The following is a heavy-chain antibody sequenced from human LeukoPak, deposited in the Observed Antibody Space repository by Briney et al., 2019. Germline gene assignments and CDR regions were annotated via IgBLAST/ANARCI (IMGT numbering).Heavy chain of an antibody. CDR1: GFTFSSSS. CDR2: ISYDGSNK. J-gene: IGHJ1*01. D-gene: IGHD6-19*01. CDR3: ARDPSSSGWYESGYFQH. Sequence: PGGSLRLSCVASGFTFSSSSLNWVRQAPGKGLEWVAVISYDGSNKYYADSVKGRFTISRDNSKNTLYLQMNSLRAEDTAVYYCARDPSSSGWYESGYFQHWGQGTLVTVSS. V-gene: IGHV3-30*04.